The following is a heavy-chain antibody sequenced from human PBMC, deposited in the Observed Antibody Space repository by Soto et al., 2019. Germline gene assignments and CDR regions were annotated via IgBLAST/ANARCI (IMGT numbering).Heavy chain of an antibody. Sequence: QVQLQESGPGLVKPSQTLSLTCAVSGGSISSGGYYWSWIRQHPEKGLEWIAYMSYTGGTYYNPSLKSRINISLDTSKNQFSLKLSSVTAADTAVYYCARYIAASGQCYFDYWGQGTLVTVSS. CDR1: GGSISSGGYY. CDR2: MSYTGGT. V-gene: IGHV4-31*11. CDR3: ARYIAASGQCYFDY. D-gene: IGHD6-13*01. J-gene: IGHJ4*02.